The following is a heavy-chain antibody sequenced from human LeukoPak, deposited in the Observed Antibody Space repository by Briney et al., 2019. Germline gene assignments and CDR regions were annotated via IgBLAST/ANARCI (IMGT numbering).Heavy chain of an antibody. D-gene: IGHD3-9*01. V-gene: IGHV4-39*07. CDR1: GGSISSSSYY. CDR3: ARGTDDILTGYLLDY. J-gene: IGHJ4*02. CDR2: IYYSGST. Sequence: SETLSLTCTVSGGSISSSSYYWGWIRQPPGKGLEWIGSIYYSGSTYYNPSLKSRVTISVDTSKNQFSLKLSSVTAADTAVYYCARGTDDILTGYLLDYWGQGTLVTVSS.